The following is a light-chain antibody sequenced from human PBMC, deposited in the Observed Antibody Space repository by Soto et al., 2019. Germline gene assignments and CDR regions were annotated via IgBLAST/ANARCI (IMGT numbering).Light chain of an antibody. CDR1: SSDVGGSKY. J-gene: IGLJ3*02. CDR3: CSYAGSYTVM. V-gene: IGLV2-11*01. CDR2: DVT. Sequence: QSVLTQPRSVSGSPGQSVTISCTGTSSDVGGSKYVSWYQHHPGKAPKLMIYDVTKRPSGVPDRFSGSKSGNTASLTISGLQAEDEADYYCCSYAGSYTVMFDGGTKLTVL.